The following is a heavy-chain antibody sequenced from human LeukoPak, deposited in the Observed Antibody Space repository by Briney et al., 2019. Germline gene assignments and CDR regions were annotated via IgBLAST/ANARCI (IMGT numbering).Heavy chain of an antibody. Sequence: PGGSLRLSCAASGFSFSDHFMDWVRQAPGKGLEWVGRYTEGGNTYNTHYAASVKGRFTISSDDSDNLLYLQMNSLKSDDTAVYYCSRARRGDGYNYVWGQGTLVTVSS. CDR1: GFSFSDHF. V-gene: IGHV3-72*01. D-gene: IGHD5-18*01. CDR2: YTEGGNTYNT. J-gene: IGHJ4*02. CDR3: SRARRGDGYNYV.